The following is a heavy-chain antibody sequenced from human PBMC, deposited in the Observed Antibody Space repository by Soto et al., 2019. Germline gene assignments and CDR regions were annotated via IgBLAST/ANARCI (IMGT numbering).Heavy chain of an antibody. CDR3: TRDGVAGDY. D-gene: IGHD6-19*01. CDR1: GFDFYSYG. CDR2: IASSSNTI. J-gene: IGHJ4*02. V-gene: IGHV3-48*02. Sequence: GGSLRLSCVGSGFDFYSYGLNWVRQAPGKGLEWVSYIASSSNTIYYTDSVKGRFIVSRDDARNSLFLNMNSLRHEDTAVYYCTRDGVAGDYWGQGTRVTVSS.